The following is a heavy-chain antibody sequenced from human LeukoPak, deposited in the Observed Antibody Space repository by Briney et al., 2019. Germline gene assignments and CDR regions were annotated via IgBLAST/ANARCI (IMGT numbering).Heavy chain of an antibody. J-gene: IGHJ4*02. CDR1: GFTFSSYV. V-gene: IGHV3-30*02. D-gene: IGHD6-19*01. Sequence: PGGSLRLSCAASGFTFSSYVMHWVRQAPGKGLEWVTFIRYDGSHIYYADSVKGRFTISRDTSKNTVSLQMNSLRAEDTAVYYCAGDKTTGGWYEFDYWGQGTLVTVSS. CDR2: IRYDGSHI. CDR3: AGDKTTGGWYEFDY.